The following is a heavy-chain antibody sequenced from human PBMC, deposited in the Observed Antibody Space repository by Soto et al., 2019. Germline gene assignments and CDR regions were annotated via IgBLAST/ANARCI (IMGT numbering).Heavy chain of an antibody. J-gene: IGHJ5*02. V-gene: IGHV1-18*01. CDR2: ISAYNGNT. CDR1: GYTFTSYG. D-gene: IGHD3-10*01. CDR3: ARDRNYYGSGGRWFDP. Sequence: ASVKVSCKASGYTFTSYGISWVRQAPGQGLEWMGWISAYNGNTNYAQKLQGRVTMTTDTSTSTAYMELRSLRSDDTAVYYRARDRNYYGSGGRWFDPWGQGTLVTVSS.